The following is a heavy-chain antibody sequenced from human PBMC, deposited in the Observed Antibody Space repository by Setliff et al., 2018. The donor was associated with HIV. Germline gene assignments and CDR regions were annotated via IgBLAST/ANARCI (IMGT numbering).Heavy chain of an antibody. J-gene: IGHJ4*02. D-gene: IGHD6-13*01. CDR2: TSYDGYDK. CDR1: GFLFSSYG. V-gene: IGHV3-30*12. CDR3: ATQTGFYNSHWYDY. Sequence: PGGSLRLSCAASGFLFSSYGMHWVRQAPGKGLEWVAVTSYDGYDKYYADSVKGRFTISRDNSRNTLFLQMNSLRAEDTAVYYCATQTGFYNSHWYDYWGQGTMVTVSS.